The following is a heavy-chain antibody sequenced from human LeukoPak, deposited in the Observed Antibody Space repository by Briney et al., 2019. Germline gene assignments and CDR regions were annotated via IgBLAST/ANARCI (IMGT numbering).Heavy chain of an antibody. CDR3: ASQPYYDSSGYYFY. Sequence: SETLPLTCTVSGGSISSSSYNWGWIRPPPGKGLEWIGSIYYSGSTFYNPSLKSRVTISINTSKNQFSLKLSSVTAADTAVYYCASQPYYDSSGYYFYWGQGTLVTVSS. CDR1: GGSISSSSYN. D-gene: IGHD3-22*01. CDR2: IYYSGST. J-gene: IGHJ4*02. V-gene: IGHV4-39*01.